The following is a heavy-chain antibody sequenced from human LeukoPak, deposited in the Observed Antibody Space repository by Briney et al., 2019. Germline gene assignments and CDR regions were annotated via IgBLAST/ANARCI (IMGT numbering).Heavy chain of an antibody. CDR3: ARDRGYDYPYFYYYMDV. J-gene: IGHJ6*03. D-gene: IGHD5-12*01. CDR2: ISGSASTT. V-gene: IGHV3-11*01. CDR1: GFTFSDYY. Sequence: GGSLRLSCAASGFTFSDYYMSWVRQAPGKGLEWTSYISGSASTTYYADSVKGRFTISRDNAKDSLYLQMNSLRAEDTALYYCARDRGYDYPYFYYYMDVWGKGTTVTISS.